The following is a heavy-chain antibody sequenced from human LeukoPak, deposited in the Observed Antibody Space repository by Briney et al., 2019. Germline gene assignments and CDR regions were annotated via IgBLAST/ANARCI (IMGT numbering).Heavy chain of an antibody. CDR2: VNPSGTGT. CDR1: GYTITNNY. J-gene: IGHJ5*02. CDR3: ATDHSMANSAWWFDP. V-gene: IGHV1-46*01. Sequence: ASVTVSCKPSGYTITNNYIHWVRQAPAQGREWMGVVNPSGTGTSYAQKLQGRITMSRDTSTSTVYMELSSLRSEDTAFYYCATDHSMANSAWWFDPWGQGTLVTVSS. D-gene: IGHD1-26*01.